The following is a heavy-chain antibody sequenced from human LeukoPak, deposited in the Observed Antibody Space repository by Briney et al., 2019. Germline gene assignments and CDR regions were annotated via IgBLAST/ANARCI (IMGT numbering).Heavy chain of an antibody. V-gene: IGHV1-46*01. J-gene: IGHJ4*02. Sequence: ASVKVSCKASGYTFSSYFIQWVRQAPGQGLEWVGIINPSDATISYVQRFRGRVTVTRDTSTSTVYMELRSLRSDDTAVYYCAREGLYYGSGSYYNLYYFDYWGQGTLVTVSS. D-gene: IGHD3-10*01. CDR3: AREGLYYGSGSYYNLYYFDY. CDR2: INPSDATI. CDR1: GYTFSSYF.